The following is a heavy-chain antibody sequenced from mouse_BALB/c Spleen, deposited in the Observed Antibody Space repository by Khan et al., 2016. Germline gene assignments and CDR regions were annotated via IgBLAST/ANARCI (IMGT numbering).Heavy chain of an antibody. CDR1: GYSITSDYA. CDR2: ISYSGST. J-gene: IGHJ1*01. D-gene: IGHD1-2*01. CDR3: AHYCGYNFDV. Sequence: EVQLQESGPGLVKPSQSLSLTCTVTGYSITSDYAWNWIRQFPGNKLEWMGYISYSGSTSYNPSLKSRISITRDTSTNQFFLQLNSVTTEDTATYYCAHYCGYNFDVWGAGTTVTVSS. V-gene: IGHV3-2*02.